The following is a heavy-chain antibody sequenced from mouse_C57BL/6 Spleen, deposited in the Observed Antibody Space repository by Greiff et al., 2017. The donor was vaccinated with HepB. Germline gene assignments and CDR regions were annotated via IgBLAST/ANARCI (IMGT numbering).Heavy chain of an antibody. CDR3: ASMISMDY. CDR2: ISYDGSN. D-gene: IGHD2-3*01. CDR1: GYSITSGYY. J-gene: IGHJ4*01. Sequence: ESGPGLVKPSQSLSLTCSVTGYSITSGYYWNWIRQFPGNKLEWMGYISYDGSNNYNPSLKNRISITRDTSKNQFFLKLNSVTTEDTATYYCASMISMDYWGQGTSVTVSS. V-gene: IGHV3-6*01.